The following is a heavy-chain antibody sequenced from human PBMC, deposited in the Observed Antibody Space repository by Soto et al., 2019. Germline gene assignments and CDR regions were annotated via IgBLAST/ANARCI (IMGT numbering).Heavy chain of an antibody. CDR2: IIPIFGTA. Sequence: SVKVSCKASGGTFSSYAISWVRQGPGQGLEWMGGIIPIFGTANYAQKFQGRVTITADKSTSTAYMELSSLRSEDTAVYYCARARIPRNEAGPHFSSNYGMDVWGQGTTVTVSS. J-gene: IGHJ6*02. D-gene: IGHD5-18*01. CDR1: GGTFSSYA. CDR3: ARARIPRNEAGPHFSSNYGMDV. V-gene: IGHV1-69*06.